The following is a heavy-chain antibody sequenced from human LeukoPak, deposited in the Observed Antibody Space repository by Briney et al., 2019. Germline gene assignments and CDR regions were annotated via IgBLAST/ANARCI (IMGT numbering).Heavy chain of an antibody. D-gene: IGHD5-12*01. CDR3: ALTNRGYPLYYYFDY. CDR1: GYTFTSYY. J-gene: IGHJ4*02. V-gene: IGHV1-46*01. CDR2: INPSGGST. Sequence: GASVKVSCKASGYTFTSYYMHWVRQAPGQGLEWMGIINPSGGSTSYAQKFQGRVTMTRDTSTSTVYMELSSLRSEDTAVYYCALTNRGYPLYYYFDYWGQGTLVTVSS.